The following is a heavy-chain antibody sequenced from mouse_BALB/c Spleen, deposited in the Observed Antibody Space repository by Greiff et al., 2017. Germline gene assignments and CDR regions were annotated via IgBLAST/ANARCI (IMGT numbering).Heavy chain of an antibody. CDR1: GYTFTSYT. V-gene: IGHV1-4*02. J-gene: IGHJ3*01. Sequence: QVQLKQSAAELARPGASVKMSCKASGYTFTSYTMHWVKQRPGQGLEWIGYINPRCGYTEYNQKFKDKTTLSADKSSSTAYMQLSSLTSEVSAIYECARGGRYDAFAYWGQGTLVTVSA. CDR2: INPRCGYT. CDR3: ARGGRYDAFAY. D-gene: IGHD2-14*01.